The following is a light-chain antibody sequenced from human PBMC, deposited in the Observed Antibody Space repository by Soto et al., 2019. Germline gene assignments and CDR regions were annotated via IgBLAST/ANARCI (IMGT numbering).Light chain of an antibody. V-gene: IGKV1-5*01. CDR3: QQYETFSGP. CDR1: QSVSGW. CDR2: DAS. J-gene: IGKJ1*01. Sequence: DAQMTQYPSSLPALVPDRVPVTCRASQSVSGWLAWYQQKPGEAPKLLIYDASALPRGVPSRFSGSGSGTKFTLTIASLQPDDFATYYCQQYETFSGPFGPGTKADIK.